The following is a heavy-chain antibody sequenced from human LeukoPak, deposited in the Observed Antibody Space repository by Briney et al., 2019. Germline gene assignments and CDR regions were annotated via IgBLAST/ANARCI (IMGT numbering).Heavy chain of an antibody. CDR3: AGDLGAAGSEYFRH. D-gene: IGHD6-13*01. CDR1: GFTFSSYA. Sequence: AGRSLRLSCAASGFTFSSYAMHWVRQAPGKGLEWVAATSSDGSKKYFADSVKGRFTISRDNSKNTLYLQMNTVKTDDTAMYYCAGDLGAAGSEYFRHWGQGTLVTVSS. V-gene: IGHV3-30*04. CDR2: TSSDGSKK. J-gene: IGHJ1*01.